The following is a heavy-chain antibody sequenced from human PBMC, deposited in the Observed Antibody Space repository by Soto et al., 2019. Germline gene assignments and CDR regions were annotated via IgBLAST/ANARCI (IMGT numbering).Heavy chain of an antibody. D-gene: IGHD3-10*01. CDR2: IYYSGST. J-gene: IGHJ5*02. CDR3: ARDWMVRGYWFDP. V-gene: IGHV4-61*01. CDR1: GGSVSSGSYY. Sequence: SETLSLTCTVSGGSVSSGSYYWSWIRQPPGKGLEWIGYIYYSGSTNYNPSLKSRVTISVDTSKNQFSLKLSSVTAADTAVYYCARDWMVRGYWFDPWGQGTLVTVSS.